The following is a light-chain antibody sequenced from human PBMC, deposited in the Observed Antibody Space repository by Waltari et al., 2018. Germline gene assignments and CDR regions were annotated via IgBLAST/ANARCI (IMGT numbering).Light chain of an antibody. CDR2: KTS. V-gene: IGKV1-5*03. CDR3: QHYNSYSPWT. CDR1: QSIRDW. J-gene: IGKJ1*01. Sequence: DIQMTQSPSTLSASVGDRVTITCRASQSIRDWLAWYQQKPGKAPELLIYKTSILESGVPSRFSGSGSGTEFTLTITSLQPDDFATYFCQHYNSYSPWTFGQGTKVEIK.